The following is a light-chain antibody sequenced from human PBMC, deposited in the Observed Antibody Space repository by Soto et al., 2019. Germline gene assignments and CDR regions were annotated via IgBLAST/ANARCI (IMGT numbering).Light chain of an antibody. CDR1: STDIGSYNH. CDR2: AVS. J-gene: IGLJ1*01. CDR3: SSYASSTSYV. V-gene: IGLV2-14*03. Sequence: QSVLTQHASVSGSPGHPITISCSGTSTDIGSYNHVDWYQPLPGKSPKLMIYAVSDRPPGVSDRFSGSKSGITASLTISGLQAEDEANYYCSSYASSTSYVFGDGTKVTVL.